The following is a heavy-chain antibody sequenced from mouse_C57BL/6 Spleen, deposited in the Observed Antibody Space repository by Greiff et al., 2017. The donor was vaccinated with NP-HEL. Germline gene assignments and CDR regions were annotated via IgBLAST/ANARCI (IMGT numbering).Heavy chain of an antibody. CDR1: GYTFTSYW. CDR3: ARRGNYYGSSYLYAMDY. J-gene: IGHJ4*01. Sequence: QVQLQQSGAELVMPGASVKLSCKASGYTFTSYWMHWVKQRPGQGLEWIGEIDPSDSYTNYNQKFKGKSTLTVDKSSSTAYMQLSSLTSEDSAVYYCARRGNYYGSSYLYAMDYWGQGTSVTVSS. D-gene: IGHD1-1*01. V-gene: IGHV1-69*01. CDR2: IDPSDSYT.